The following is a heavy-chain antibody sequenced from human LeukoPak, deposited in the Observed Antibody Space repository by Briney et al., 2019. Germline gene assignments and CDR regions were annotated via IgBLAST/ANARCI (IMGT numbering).Heavy chain of an antibody. CDR1: GGSISSSNW. CDR3: ARNRNVAFDI. CDR2: IYHTGST. J-gene: IGHJ3*02. D-gene: IGHD2-8*01. Sequence: SGTLSLTCAVSGGSISSSNWWSWVRQPPGKLQEWIGKIYHTGSTDYIPSLKSRVPITVERTKSHSSLTPSSVTTRDTVVFYWARNRNVAFDIWGEETMVSVS. V-gene: IGHV4-4*02.